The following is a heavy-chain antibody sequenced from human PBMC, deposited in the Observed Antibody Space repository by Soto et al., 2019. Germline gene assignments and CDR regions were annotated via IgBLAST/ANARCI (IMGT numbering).Heavy chain of an antibody. CDR3: AAEVVRGAPYYYYYGMDV. D-gene: IGHD3-10*01. V-gene: IGHV1-58*02. J-gene: IGHJ6*02. Sequence: WASVKVSCKASGFTFTSSAMQWVRQARGQRLEWIGWIVVGSGNTNYAQKFQERVTITRDMSTSTAYMELSSLRSEDTAVYYCAAEVVRGAPYYYYYGMDVWGQGTTVTVSS. CDR2: IVVGSGNT. CDR1: GFTFTSSA.